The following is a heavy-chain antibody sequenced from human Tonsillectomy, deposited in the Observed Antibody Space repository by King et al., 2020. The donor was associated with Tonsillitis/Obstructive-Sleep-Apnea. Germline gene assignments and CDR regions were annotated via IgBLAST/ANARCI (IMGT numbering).Heavy chain of an antibody. D-gene: IGHD3-22*01. CDR3: ARDSMSHYYDSSGYYTFTY. CDR2: ISAHNGHT. CDR1: GYTFTNYG. V-gene: IGHV1-18*01. Sequence: VQLVESGAEVKKPGASVKVSCKASGYTFTNYGISWVRQAPGQGLEWMAWISAHNGHTNYAQKLQGRVTMTTDTSTSTAYMELRSLRSDDTAVYYCARDSMSHYYDSSGYYTFTYWGQGTLVTVPA. J-gene: IGHJ4*02.